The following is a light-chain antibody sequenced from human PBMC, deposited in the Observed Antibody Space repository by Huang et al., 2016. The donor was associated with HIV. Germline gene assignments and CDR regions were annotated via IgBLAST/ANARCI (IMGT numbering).Light chain of an antibody. CDR1: QSVSTN. V-gene: IGKV3-15*01. Sequence: EIVMTQSPATLSVSPGERATLSCRASQSVSTNLAWYQQKAGQASRPLIYGTATRATGGPARFSGSGSGTEFTLTISSLQSEEFAVYYCQQYNNWHPLTFGGGTRVEIK. J-gene: IGKJ4*01. CDR2: GTA. CDR3: QQYNNWHPLT.